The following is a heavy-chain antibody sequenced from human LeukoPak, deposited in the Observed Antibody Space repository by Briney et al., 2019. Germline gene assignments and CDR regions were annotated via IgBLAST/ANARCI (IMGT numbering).Heavy chain of an antibody. CDR3: ARAIPVPRAFDY. CDR1: GGSISSYY. D-gene: IGHD2-21*01. CDR2: IYYSGST. Sequence: PSETLSLTCTVSGGSISSYYWSWIRQPPGKGLEWIGYIYYSGSTNYNPSLKSRVTISVDTSKNQFSLKLSSVTAADTAVYYCARAIPVPRAFDYWGQGTLVTVSS. J-gene: IGHJ4*02. V-gene: IGHV4-59*01.